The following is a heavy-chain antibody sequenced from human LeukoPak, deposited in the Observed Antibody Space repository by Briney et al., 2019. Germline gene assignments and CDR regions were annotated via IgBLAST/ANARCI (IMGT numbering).Heavy chain of an antibody. CDR2: VSGSGRNT. Sequence: PGGSLRLSCAGSGFTFSNYAMTWVRQAPGKGLEWVSSVSGSGRNTFYPDSVEGRFTISRDNSKNTVYLQMNSLRADDTAVYYRVKSPRVGAKQRGLVDYWGQG. CDR1: GFTFSNYA. V-gene: IGHV3-23*01. J-gene: IGHJ4*03. CDR3: VKSPRVGAKQRGLVDY. D-gene: IGHD1-26*01.